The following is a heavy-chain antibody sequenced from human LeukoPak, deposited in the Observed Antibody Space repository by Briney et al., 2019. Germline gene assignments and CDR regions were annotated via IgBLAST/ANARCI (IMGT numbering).Heavy chain of an antibody. Sequence: PGRSLRLSCAASGFTFDDYAMHWVRQAPGKGLEWVSGISWNSGSIGYADSVKGRFTISRDNAKNSPYLQMNSLRAEDTALYYCAKEGSSSSFDYWGQGTLVTVSS. CDR2: ISWNSGSI. V-gene: IGHV3-9*01. CDR1: GFTFDDYA. J-gene: IGHJ4*02. CDR3: AKEGSSSSFDY. D-gene: IGHD6-6*01.